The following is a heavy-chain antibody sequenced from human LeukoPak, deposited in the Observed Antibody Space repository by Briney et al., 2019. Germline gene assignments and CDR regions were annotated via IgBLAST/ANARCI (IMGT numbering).Heavy chain of an antibody. CDR1: GFTFSTYS. V-gene: IGHV3-21*01. CDR3: AKVEVSVVRGVIDFDY. J-gene: IGHJ4*02. CDR2: ISSSSSYI. D-gene: IGHD3-10*01. Sequence: GGSLRLSCAASGFTFSTYSMNWVRQAPGKGLEWVSSISSSSSYIYYADSVKGRFTISRDNSKNTLYLQMNSLRAEDAAVYYCAKVEVSVVRGVIDFDYWGQGTLVTVSS.